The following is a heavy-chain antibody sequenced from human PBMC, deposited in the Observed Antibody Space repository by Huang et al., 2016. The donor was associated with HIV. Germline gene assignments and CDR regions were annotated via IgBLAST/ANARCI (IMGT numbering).Heavy chain of an antibody. Sequence: QVQLVQSGAEVKKPGASVKVSCKVSGYTRTELSMNWVRQAPGKGLEWVVASDPENSETSYAQKSQGRVTMTEDTSTDTAYMELSSLRSDDTAVYYCATVYRRFRNHDSGDYYFDYWDQGALVTVSS. CDR1: GYTRTELS. D-gene: IGHD3-22*01. V-gene: IGHV1-24*01. J-gene: IGHJ4*02. CDR2: SDPENSET. CDR3: ATVYRRFRNHDSGDYYFDY.